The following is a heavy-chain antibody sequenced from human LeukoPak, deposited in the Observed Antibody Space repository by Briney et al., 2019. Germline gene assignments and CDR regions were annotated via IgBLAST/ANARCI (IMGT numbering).Heavy chain of an antibody. D-gene: IGHD2-15*01. CDR3: ARNLPYCSGGSCYSLNWFDP. V-gene: IGHV3-33*01. J-gene: IGHJ5*02. Sequence: PGGSLRLSCAASGFTFSSYGMHWVRQAPGKGLEWVAVIWYDRSNKYYADSVKGRFTISRDNSKNTLYLQMNSLRAEDTAVYYCARNLPYCSGGSCYSLNWFDPWGQGTLVTVSS. CDR1: GFTFSSYG. CDR2: IWYDRSNK.